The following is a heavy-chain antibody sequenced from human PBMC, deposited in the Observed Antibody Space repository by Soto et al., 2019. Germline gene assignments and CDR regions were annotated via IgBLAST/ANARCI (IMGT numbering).Heavy chain of an antibody. J-gene: IGHJ6*02. CDR1: GVTFSSYA. CDR3: ARDLWVLWFGTNYGMDV. V-gene: IGHV3-30-3*01. CDR2: ISYDGSNK. Sequence: VGSLRLSCAASGVTFSSYAMRWVRQAPGKGLEWVAVISYDGSNKYYADSVKGRFTISRDNSKNTLYLQMNSLRAEDTAVYYCARDLWVLWFGTNYGMDVWGQGTTVTVSS. D-gene: IGHD3-10*01.